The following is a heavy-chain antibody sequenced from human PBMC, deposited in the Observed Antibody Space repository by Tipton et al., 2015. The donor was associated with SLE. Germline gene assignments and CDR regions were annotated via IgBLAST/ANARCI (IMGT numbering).Heavy chain of an antibody. CDR2: INHSGST. CDR3: ARSTDRSSFDTLAY. Sequence: TLSLTCAVYGGSFSGYYWSWIRQPPGKGLEWIGEINHSGSTNSNPSLKSRVTISVDTSKNQFSLKLSSVTAADTAVYDCARSTDRSSFDTLAYWGQGTLDTVAS. V-gene: IGHV4-34*01. J-gene: IGHJ4*02. CDR1: GGSFSGYY. D-gene: IGHD6-6*01.